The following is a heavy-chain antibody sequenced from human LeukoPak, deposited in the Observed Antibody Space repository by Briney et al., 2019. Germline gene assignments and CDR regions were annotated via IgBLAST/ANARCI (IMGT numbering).Heavy chain of an antibody. CDR2: IRYDGSNK. CDR1: GFTFSSYG. Sequence: GGSLRLSCTASGFTFSSYGMHWVRQAPGKGLEGVAFIRYDGSNKYYADSVKGRFTISRDNAKNSLYLQMKSLRAEDTAVYYCARGKTSQNIVTRKTYNWFDPWGQGTLVTVSS. CDR3: ARGKTSQNIVTRKTYNWFDP. D-gene: IGHD2/OR15-2a*01. J-gene: IGHJ5*02. V-gene: IGHV3-30*02.